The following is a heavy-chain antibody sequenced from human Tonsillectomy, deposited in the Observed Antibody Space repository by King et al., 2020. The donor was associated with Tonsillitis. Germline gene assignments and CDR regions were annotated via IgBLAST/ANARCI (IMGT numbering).Heavy chain of an antibody. V-gene: IGHV4-30-4*01. Sequence: QLQESGPGLVKPSQTLSLICTVSGGSISSGDYYWSWIRQPPGKGLEWIGYIYYSGTTYYNPSLKSRVTISIDTSKNQFSLKLSSVTAADTAVYYCARDHSSGYYYLDYWGQGTLVPVSS. CDR1: GGSISSGDYY. CDR2: IYYSGTT. D-gene: IGHD3-22*01. CDR3: ARDHSSGYYYLDY. J-gene: IGHJ4*02.